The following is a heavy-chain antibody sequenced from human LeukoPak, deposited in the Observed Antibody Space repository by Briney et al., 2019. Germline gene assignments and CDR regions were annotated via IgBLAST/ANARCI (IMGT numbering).Heavy chain of an antibody. D-gene: IGHD6-19*01. Sequence: PSETLSLTCAVYGGSFSGYYWSWIRQPPGKGLEWIGEINHSVSTNYNPSLKSRVTISVDTSKNQFSLKLSSVTAAETAVYYCARGRYSSGWYYFGYWGQGTLVTVSS. CDR3: ARGRYSSGWYYFGY. CDR2: INHSVST. CDR1: GGSFSGYY. J-gene: IGHJ4*02. V-gene: IGHV4-34*01.